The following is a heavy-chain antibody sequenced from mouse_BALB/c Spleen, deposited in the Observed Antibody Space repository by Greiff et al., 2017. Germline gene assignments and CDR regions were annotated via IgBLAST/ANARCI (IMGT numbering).Heavy chain of an antibody. Sequence: QVQLQQSGAELVRPGTSVKVSCKASGYAFTNYLIEWVKQRPGQGLEWIGVINPGSGGTNYNEKFKGKATLTADKSSSTAYMQLSSLTSDDSAVYFCARFPYYYGSSYAMDYWGQGTSVTVSS. CDR1: GYAFTNYL. J-gene: IGHJ4*01. D-gene: IGHD1-1*01. CDR3: ARFPYYYGSSYAMDY. CDR2: INPGSGGT. V-gene: IGHV1-54*01.